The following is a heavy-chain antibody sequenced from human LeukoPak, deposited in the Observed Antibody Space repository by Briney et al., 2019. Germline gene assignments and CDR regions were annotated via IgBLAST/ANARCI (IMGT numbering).Heavy chain of an antibody. CDR1: GGSFSGYY. CDR3: ARGNSSGWIFDY. V-gene: IGHV4-34*01. CDR2: INHSGST. D-gene: IGHD6-19*01. J-gene: IGHJ4*02. Sequence: PSETLSLACAVYGGSFSGYYWSWIRQPPGKGLEWIGEINHSGSTNYNPSLKSRVTISVDTSKNQFSLKLSSVTAADTAAYYCARGNSSGWIFDYWGQGTLVTASS.